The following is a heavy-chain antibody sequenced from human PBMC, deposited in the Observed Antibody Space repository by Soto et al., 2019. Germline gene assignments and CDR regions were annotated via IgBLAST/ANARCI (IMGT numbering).Heavy chain of an antibody. Sequence: EVQLVESGGGLVQPGRSLRLSCAASGFTFDDYAMHWVRQAPGKGLEWVSGISWNSGSIGYADSVKGRFTISRDNAKNSLYLQMNSLRAEDTALYYCAKSCRGGDCYRNWYFDLWGRGTLVTVSS. CDR1: GFTFDDYA. J-gene: IGHJ2*01. V-gene: IGHV3-9*01. CDR2: ISWNSGSI. CDR3: AKSCRGGDCYRNWYFDL. D-gene: IGHD2-21*02.